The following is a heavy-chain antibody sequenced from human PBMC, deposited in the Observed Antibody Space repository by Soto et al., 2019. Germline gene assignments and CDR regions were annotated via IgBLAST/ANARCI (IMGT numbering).Heavy chain of an antibody. CDR1: GYTFTSYG. D-gene: IGHD1-26*01. CDR2: ISAYNGNT. J-gene: IGHJ6*02. Sequence: GESLKISCKASGYTFTSYGISWVRQAPGQGLEWMGWISAYNGNTNYAQKLQGRVTMTTDTSTSTAYMELRSLRSDDTAVYYCAISQALIVGAINNYYGMDVWGQGTTVTVSS. V-gene: IGHV1-18*01. CDR3: AISQALIVGAINNYYGMDV.